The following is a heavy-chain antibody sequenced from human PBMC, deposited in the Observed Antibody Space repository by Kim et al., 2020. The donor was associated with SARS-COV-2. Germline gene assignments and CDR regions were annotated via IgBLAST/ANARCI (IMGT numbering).Heavy chain of an antibody. Sequence: TANYAQNFQGRVTITADESTSTAYMELSSLRSDDTAVYYCARGSSSSPDYWGQGTLVTVSS. CDR2: TA. J-gene: IGHJ4*02. CDR3: ARGSSSSPDY. V-gene: IGHV1-69*01. D-gene: IGHD6-6*01.